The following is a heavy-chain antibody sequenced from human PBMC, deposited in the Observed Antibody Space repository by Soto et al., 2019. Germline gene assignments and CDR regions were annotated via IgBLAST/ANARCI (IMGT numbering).Heavy chain of an antibody. CDR2: INPNSGGT. CDR3: ARGGVRDGYNMADY. V-gene: IGHV1-2*04. D-gene: IGHD5-12*01. CDR1: GYTFTGYY. J-gene: IGHJ4*02. Sequence: ASVKVSCKASGYTFTGYYMHWVRQAPGQGLEWMGWINPNSGGTNYAQKFQGWVTMTRDTSISTAYMELSRLRSDDTAVYYCARGGVRDGYNMADYWGQGTLVIVSS.